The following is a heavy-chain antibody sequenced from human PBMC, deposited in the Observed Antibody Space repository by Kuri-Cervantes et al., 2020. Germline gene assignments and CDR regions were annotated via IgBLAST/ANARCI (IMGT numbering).Heavy chain of an antibody. CDR2: TDSGGHT. D-gene: IGHD1-26*01. CDR3: ARGDSGSYFRKSRYFQH. J-gene: IGHJ1*01. CDR1: GGSFSGYY. V-gene: IGHV4-34*01. Sequence: SETLSLTCAVYGGSFSGYYWSWIRQPPGKGLEWIGYTDSGGHTNYKPSLRSRVTISADTSKNQLSLKLSSVTAADKAVYYCARGDSGSYFRKSRYFQHWGQGTLVTVSS.